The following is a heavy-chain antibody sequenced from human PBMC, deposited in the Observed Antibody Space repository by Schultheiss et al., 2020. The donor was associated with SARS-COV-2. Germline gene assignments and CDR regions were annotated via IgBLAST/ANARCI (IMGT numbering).Heavy chain of an antibody. V-gene: IGHV4-59*08. J-gene: IGHJ3*02. CDR3: ARHLLWFGETDAFDI. CDR2: IYYSGST. D-gene: IGHD3-10*01. Sequence: SQTLSLTCTVSGGSISSYYWSWIRQPPGKGLEWIGYIYYSGSTNYNPSLKSRVTISVDTSKNQFSLKLSSVTAADTAVYYCARHLLWFGETDAFDIWGQGTMVTVSS. CDR1: GGSISSYY.